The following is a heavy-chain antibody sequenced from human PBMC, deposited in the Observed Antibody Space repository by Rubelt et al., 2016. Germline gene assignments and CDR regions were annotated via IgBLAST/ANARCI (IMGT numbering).Heavy chain of an antibody. D-gene: IGHD3-10*01. CDR2: IHYSGST. CDR3: ARRGVSGYVDS. V-gene: IGHV4-59*08. CDR1: GGSISSYY. J-gene: IGHJ4*02. Sequence: QVQLQESGPGLVKASETLSLTCTVSGGSISSYYWSWIRQPPGKGPEWIGYIHYSGSTNYNPSLKSRVTILVDTSKNQFSLKLGSGTAADTAVYYCARRGVSGYVDSWGQGTLVTVSS.